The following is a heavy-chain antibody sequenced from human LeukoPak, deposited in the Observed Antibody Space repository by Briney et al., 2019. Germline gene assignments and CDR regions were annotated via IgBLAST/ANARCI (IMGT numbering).Heavy chain of an antibody. Sequence: PGGSLRLSCAASGFTFSSYSMNWVRQAPGKGLEWVSYISSSSSTIYFADSVKGRFTISRDNAKNSLYLQMNSLRAEDTAVYYCARGGALRWSDYWGQGTLVTVSS. J-gene: IGHJ4*02. CDR3: ARGGALRWSDY. CDR1: GFTFSSYS. D-gene: IGHD4-23*01. CDR2: ISSSSSTI. V-gene: IGHV3-48*04.